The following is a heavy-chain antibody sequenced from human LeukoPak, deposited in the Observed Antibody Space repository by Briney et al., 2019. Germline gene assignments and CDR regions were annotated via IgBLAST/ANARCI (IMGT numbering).Heavy chain of an antibody. D-gene: IGHD6-19*01. CDR1: GGSISSYY. CDR3: ARGVAGHFDY. Sequence: SSETLSLTCTVSGGSISSYYWSWIRQPPGKGLEWIGYIYYSGSTNYNPSLKSRVTISVDTSKNQFSLKLSSVTAVDTAVYYCARGVAGHFDYWGQGTLVTVSS. V-gene: IGHV4-59*08. J-gene: IGHJ4*02. CDR2: IYYSGST.